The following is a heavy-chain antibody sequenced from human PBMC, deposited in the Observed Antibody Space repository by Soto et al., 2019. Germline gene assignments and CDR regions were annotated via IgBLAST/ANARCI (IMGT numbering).Heavy chain of an antibody. CDR3: ARSRYSSSSGAFDI. D-gene: IGHD6-6*01. V-gene: IGHV3-53*01. Sequence: GGSLRLSCAASGFTVSSNYMSWVRQAPGKGLEWVSVIYSGGSTYYADSVKGRFTISRDNSKNTLYLQMNSLRAEDTAVYYCARSRYSSSSGAFDIWGQGTMVTVSS. CDR2: IYSGGST. CDR1: GFTVSSNY. J-gene: IGHJ3*02.